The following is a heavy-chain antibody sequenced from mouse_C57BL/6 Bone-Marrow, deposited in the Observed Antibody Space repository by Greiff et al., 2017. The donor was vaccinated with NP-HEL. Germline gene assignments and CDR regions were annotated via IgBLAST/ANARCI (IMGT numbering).Heavy chain of an antibody. CDR3: ARQGNYVPFDY. Sequence: EVKLEESGGGLVKPGGSLKLSCAASGFTFSDYGMHWVRQAPEKGLEWVAYISSGSSTIYYADTVKGRFTISRDNTKNTLFLQMTSLRSEDTAMYYCARQGNYVPFDYWGQGTTLTVSS. D-gene: IGHD2-1*01. CDR1: GFTFSDYG. J-gene: IGHJ2*01. CDR2: ISSGSSTI. V-gene: IGHV5-17*01.